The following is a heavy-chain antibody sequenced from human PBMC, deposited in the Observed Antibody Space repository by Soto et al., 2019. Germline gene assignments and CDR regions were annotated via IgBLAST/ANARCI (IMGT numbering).Heavy chain of an antibody. Sequence: AAVKVYCKASGYTFTSYGISWVRQAPGQGLEWMGWISAYNGNTNYAQKLQGRVTMTTDTSTSTAYMELRSLRSDDTAVYYCARAYSSGWYFDYWGQGTLLTVSS. CDR2: ISAYNGNT. J-gene: IGHJ4*02. V-gene: IGHV1-18*01. D-gene: IGHD6-19*01. CDR3: ARAYSSGWYFDY. CDR1: GYTFTSYG.